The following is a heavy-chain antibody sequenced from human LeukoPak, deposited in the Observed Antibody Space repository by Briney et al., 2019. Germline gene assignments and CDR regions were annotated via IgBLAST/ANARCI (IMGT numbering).Heavy chain of an antibody. D-gene: IGHD6-13*01. J-gene: IGHJ6*03. CDR3: ERVVIAEATTIFGYYYYYMDV. CDR1: VYSFTIYG. CDR2: ISVYNGNT. V-gene: IGHV1-18*01. Sequence: EAAVKVSCKCSVYSFTIYGISWVRQPPGQGLERMGWISVYNGNTNYAQKLQGRVTMTTDTSTSIAYMELRSLRSDDAAVYYCERVVIAEATTIFGYYYYYMDVWGKGTTVTI.